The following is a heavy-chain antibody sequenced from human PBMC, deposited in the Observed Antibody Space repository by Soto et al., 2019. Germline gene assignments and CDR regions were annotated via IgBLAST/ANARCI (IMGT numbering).Heavy chain of an antibody. D-gene: IGHD6-6*01. CDR2: ISPIFGTA. CDR1: GGTFSSYA. V-gene: IGHV1-69*06. J-gene: IGHJ6*02. Sequence: SVKVSCKASGGTFSSYAISWVRQAPGQGLEWMGGISPIFGTANYAQKFQGRVTITADKSTSTAYMELSSLGSEETAVYYCARDQLVRRYYYYGMDVWGQGTTVTVSS. CDR3: ARDQLVRRYYYYGMDV.